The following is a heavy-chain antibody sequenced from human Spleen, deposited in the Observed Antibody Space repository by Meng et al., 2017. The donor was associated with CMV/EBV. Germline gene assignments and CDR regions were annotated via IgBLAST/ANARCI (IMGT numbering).Heavy chain of an antibody. CDR1: GFSTKNYL. V-gene: IGHV3-48*04. Sequence: GVLLRLSSVGPGFSTKNYLMTRVRQAPGKGLEWVSYISSTSSNIFYAESVKGRFTISRDNAKNSLFLQMNSLRVEDTALYHCSRAKSHPNYFNYYGMDVWGQGTTVTVSS. CDR3: SRAKSHPNYFNYYGMDV. J-gene: IGHJ6*02. CDR2: ISSTSSNI.